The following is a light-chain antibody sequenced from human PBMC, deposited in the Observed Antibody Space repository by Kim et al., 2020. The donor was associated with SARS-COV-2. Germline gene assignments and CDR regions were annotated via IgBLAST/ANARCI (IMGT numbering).Light chain of an antibody. CDR1: SGSIASNY. CDR2: EDN. J-gene: IGLJ2*01. CDR3: QSYDSSNQDVV. V-gene: IGLV6-57*04. Sequence: NFMLTQPHSVSESPGKMVTISCTRSSGSIASNYVQWYQQRPGSAPTTVIYEDNQRPSGVPDRFSGSIDSSSNSASLTISGLKTEDEADYYCQSYDSSNQDVVFGGGTQLTVL.